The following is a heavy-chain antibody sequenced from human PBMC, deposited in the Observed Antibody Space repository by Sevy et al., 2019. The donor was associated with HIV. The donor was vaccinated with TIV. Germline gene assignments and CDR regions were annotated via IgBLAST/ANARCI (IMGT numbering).Heavy chain of an antibody. CDR3: ARHVDMTTLIGGLYYFDS. V-gene: IGHV5-51*01. CDR2: IYPRDSDT. CDR1: GYKFTTYW. J-gene: IGHJ4*02. D-gene: IGHD4-4*01. Sequence: GESLKISCKASGYKFTTYWIGWARQMPGKGLEWMGMIYPRDSDTRYSPSFQGQVTISADTSINTAYLQWSSLKASATAMYFCARHVDMTTLIGGLYYFDSWGQGTLVTVSS.